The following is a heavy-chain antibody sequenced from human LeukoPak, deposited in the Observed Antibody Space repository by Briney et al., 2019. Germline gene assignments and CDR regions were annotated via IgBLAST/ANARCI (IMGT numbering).Heavy chain of an antibody. D-gene: IGHD3-3*01. CDR2: INQDGSET. V-gene: IGHV3-7*01. Sequence: GGSLRLSCAASGFTFSSYWMSWGRQAPGKGLEWVANINQDGSETYYVDSVKGRFTISRDNAKNSLYLQVNSLRAEDTAVYYCATSTRFPDYWGQGTLVTVSS. CDR1: GFTFSSYW. J-gene: IGHJ4*02. CDR3: ATSTRFPDY.